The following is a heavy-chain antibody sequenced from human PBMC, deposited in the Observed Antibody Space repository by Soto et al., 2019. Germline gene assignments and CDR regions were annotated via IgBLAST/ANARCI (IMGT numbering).Heavy chain of an antibody. Sequence: QVQLQGSGPGLVKPSQTLSLTCTVSGGSISSGGYYWTWIRQHPGKGLEWIGYIYYNGDTYYNPSLEGRVNISVDTSKDQFSLKLYSVTAADTAVYYCVRGGGENFARYYAFEIWGQGTMVTVSS. D-gene: IGHD3-9*01. CDR3: VRGGGENFARYYAFEI. CDR1: GGSISSGGYY. V-gene: IGHV4-31*03. J-gene: IGHJ3*02. CDR2: IYYNGDT.